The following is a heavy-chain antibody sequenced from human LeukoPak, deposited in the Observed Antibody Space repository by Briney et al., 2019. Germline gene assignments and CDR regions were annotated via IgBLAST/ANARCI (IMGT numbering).Heavy chain of an antibody. CDR1: GFTFNNYG. V-gene: IGHV4-34*01. Sequence: PGGSLRLSCAVSGFTFNNYGMSWIRQPPGKGLEWIGEINHSGSTNYNPSLKSRVTISVDTSKNQFSLKLSSVTAADTAVYYCARGSVRAMAPNWFDPWGQGTLVTVSS. CDR2: INHSGST. CDR3: ARGSVRAMAPNWFDP. D-gene: IGHD5-18*01. J-gene: IGHJ5*02.